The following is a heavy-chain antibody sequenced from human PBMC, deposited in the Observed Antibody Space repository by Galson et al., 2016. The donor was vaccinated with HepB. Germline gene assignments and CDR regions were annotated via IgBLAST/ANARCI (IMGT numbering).Heavy chain of an antibody. D-gene: IGHD5-12*01. Sequence: SLRLSCAASGFTFSSYSMNWVRQAPGKGLEWVSLISSGSTYIYYADSVRGRFTISRDNAGNSLYLQMNTLRADDTAVYYCARASGGGYDWDYYYGMDVWGKGTTVTVSS. CDR1: GFTFSSYS. J-gene: IGHJ6*04. CDR2: ISSGSTYI. V-gene: IGHV3-21*01. CDR3: ARASGGGYDWDYYYGMDV.